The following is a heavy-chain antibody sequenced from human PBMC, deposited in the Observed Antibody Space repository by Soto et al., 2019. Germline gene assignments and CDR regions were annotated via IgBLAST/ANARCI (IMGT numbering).Heavy chain of an antibody. CDR1: GFTFSSYA. CDR2: ISYDGSNK. D-gene: IGHD2-8*01. CDR3: ARDRCTNGVCPYGMDV. Sequence: VGSLRLSCAASGFTFSSYAMHWVRQAPGKGLEWVAVISYDGSNKYYADSVKGRFTISRGNSKNTLYLQMNSLRAEDTAVYYCARDRCTNGVCPYGMDVWGQGTTVTVSS. V-gene: IGHV3-30-3*01. J-gene: IGHJ6*02.